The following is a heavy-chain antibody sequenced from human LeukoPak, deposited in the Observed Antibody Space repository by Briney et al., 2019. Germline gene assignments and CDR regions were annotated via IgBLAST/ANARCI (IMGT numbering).Heavy chain of an antibody. D-gene: IGHD4-23*01. V-gene: IGHV4-34*01. CDR2: INHSGST. J-gene: IGHJ1*01. CDR3: ARYLDYGGNSRVFQH. CDR1: GWSFSGYY. Sequence: SESLSLTCAVYGWSFSGYYWSWIRQPPGKGLEWIGEINHSGSTNYNPSLKRRVTISVDTSKNQFSLKLSSVTAADTAVYYCARYLDYGGNSRVFQHWGQGTLVTVSS.